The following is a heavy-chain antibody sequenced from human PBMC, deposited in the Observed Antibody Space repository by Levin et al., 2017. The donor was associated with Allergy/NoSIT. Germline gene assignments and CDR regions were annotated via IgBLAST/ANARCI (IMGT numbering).Heavy chain of an antibody. Sequence: PGGSLRLSCKASGYTFTSYGISWVRQAPGQGLEWMGWISAYNGNTNYAQKLQGRVTMTTDTSTSTAYMELRSLRSDDTAVYYCARAKRIISKEENWFDPWGQGTLVTVSS. CDR1: GYTFTSYG. V-gene: IGHV1-18*01. CDR3: ARAKRIISKEENWFDP. D-gene: IGHD3-3*02. CDR2: ISAYNGNT. J-gene: IGHJ5*02.